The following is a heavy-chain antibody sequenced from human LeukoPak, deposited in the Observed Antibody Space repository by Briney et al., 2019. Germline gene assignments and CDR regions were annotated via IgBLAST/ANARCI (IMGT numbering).Heavy chain of an antibody. V-gene: IGHV5-51*01. J-gene: IGHJ4*02. CDR1: GYNFTSQW. CDR3: AKGGAVADHYLDY. CDR2: IFPTDSHT. Sequence: GESLQISCRASGYNFTSQWIGWVRQMPGKGLEWMGIIFPTDSHTMYSPSFQGQVTMSDDKSIRTAYLQWSSLRASDTAMYYCAKGGAVADHYLDYWGQGTLVTVSS. D-gene: IGHD6-19*01.